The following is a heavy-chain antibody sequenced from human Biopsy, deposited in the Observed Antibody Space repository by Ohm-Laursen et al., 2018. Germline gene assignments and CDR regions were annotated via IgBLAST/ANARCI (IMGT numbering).Heavy chain of an antibody. CDR2: IYPNSGDT. CDR1: GYTLTALS. D-gene: IGHD3-3*01. J-gene: IGHJ4*02. Sequence: ASVKVSCKVSGYTLTALSMHWVRQAPGQGLEWMGSIYPNSGDTDFAQKFQGRVSMTRDTSVSTAYLELSSLRSDDTAIYYCARDLLEWSLPSWGQGTLVTVSS. V-gene: IGHV1-2*02. CDR3: ARDLLEWSLPS.